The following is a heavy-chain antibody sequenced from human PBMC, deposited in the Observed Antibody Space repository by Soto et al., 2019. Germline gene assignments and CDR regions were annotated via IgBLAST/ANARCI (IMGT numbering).Heavy chain of an antibody. J-gene: IGHJ4*02. V-gene: IGHV1-18*01. D-gene: IGHD3-10*02. Sequence: QVQLVQSGAEVKKPGASVKVSCKASGYTFTSYGISWVRQAPGRGLEWMGWISNYNGDTNYAQKLQGRVTMTTDTYTSTAYMELRSLKSDDTAVYYCTRGGQLFAGNYFDYWCQGTLVTVSS. CDR2: ISNYNGDT. CDR1: GYTFTSYG. CDR3: TRGGQLFAGNYFDY.